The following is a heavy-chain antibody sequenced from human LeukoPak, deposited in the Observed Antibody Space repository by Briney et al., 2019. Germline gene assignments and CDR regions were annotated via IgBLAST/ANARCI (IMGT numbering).Heavy chain of an antibody. V-gene: IGHV3-21*01. Sequence: NPGGSLRLSCADSGFTFSRYTMNWVRQAPGKGLEWVASISSSSSDIHYADSVKGRFTISRDNAKKSLYLQMNSLRVGDTAVYYCASGLDTAMATFYYWGQGTQVTASS. CDR3: ASGLDTAMATFYY. CDR2: ISSSSSDI. D-gene: IGHD5-18*01. J-gene: IGHJ4*02. CDR1: GFTFSRYT.